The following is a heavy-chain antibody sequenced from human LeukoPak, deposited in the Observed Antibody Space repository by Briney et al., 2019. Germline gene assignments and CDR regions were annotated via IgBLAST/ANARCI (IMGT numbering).Heavy chain of an antibody. CDR2: IRFDGSTK. V-gene: IGHV3-30*02. D-gene: IGHD1-26*01. CDR1: GFTFSSYG. Sequence: RGSLRLSCAASGFTFSSYGMHWVSQAPGKGLKWVAFIRFDGSTKYYADSVKGRFTISRDNSKNTLYLQMNSLRAEDTAMYYCARDSGNYFPDGFDIWGQGTVVTVSS. CDR3: ARDSGNYFPDGFDI. J-gene: IGHJ3*02.